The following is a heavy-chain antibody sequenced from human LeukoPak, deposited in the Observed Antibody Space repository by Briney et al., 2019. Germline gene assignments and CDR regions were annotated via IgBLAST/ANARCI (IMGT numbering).Heavy chain of an antibody. J-gene: IGHJ4*02. CDR3: ARTKRSGWLDY. CDR1: GGSFSGYY. CDR2: INHSGST. V-gene: IGHV4-34*01. D-gene: IGHD3-22*01. Sequence: SETLSLTCAVYGGSFSGYYWSWIRQPPGKGLEWIGEINHSGSTNYNPSLKSRVTISVDTSKNQFSLKLSSVTAADTAVYYCARTKRSGWLDYWGQGTLVTVSS.